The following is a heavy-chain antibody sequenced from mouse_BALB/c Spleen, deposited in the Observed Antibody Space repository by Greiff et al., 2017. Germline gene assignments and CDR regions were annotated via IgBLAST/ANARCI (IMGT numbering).Heavy chain of an antibody. V-gene: IGHV1S29*02. CDR3: ARGVLRPWFAY. CDR2: IYPYNGGT. CDR1: GYTFTDYN. D-gene: IGHD1-2*01. J-gene: IGHJ3*01. Sequence: VHVKQSGPELAKPGASVKISCKASGYTFTDYNMHWVKQSHGKSLEWIGYIYPYNGGTGYNQKFKSKATLTVDNSSSTAYMELRSLTSEDSAVYYCARGVLRPWFAYWGQGTLVTVSA.